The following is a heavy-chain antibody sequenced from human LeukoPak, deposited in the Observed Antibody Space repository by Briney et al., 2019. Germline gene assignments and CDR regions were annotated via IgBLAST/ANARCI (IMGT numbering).Heavy chain of an antibody. CDR3: ARAPLAYQPVVLFEY. V-gene: IGHV4-39*07. CDR1: GGSISSRDCS. CDR2: VYNSGST. Sequence: PSETLSLTCTVSGGSISSRDCSWGWIRQPPGKGLEWIGRVYNSGSTYYNPSLKSRVTMSVDASKNQFSLNLTSVTAADTAVYYCARAPLAYQPVVLFEYWGQGTLVTVPS. D-gene: IGHD2-2*01. J-gene: IGHJ4*02.